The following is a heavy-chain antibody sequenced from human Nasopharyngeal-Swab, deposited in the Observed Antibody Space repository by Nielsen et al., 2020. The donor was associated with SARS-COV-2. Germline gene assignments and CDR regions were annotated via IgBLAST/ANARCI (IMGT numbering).Heavy chain of an antibody. V-gene: IGHV3-23*01. CDR3: AKAFERELPRYSDF. CDR2: ISGAGGTT. D-gene: IGHD1-7*01. J-gene: IGHJ4*02. Sequence: GGSLRLSCAVSGFPLTQHAMSWVRQAPGKGLEWVSFISGAGGTTFYSDSVKGRFTISRDTSKNTLYLQMSSLRAEDTALYYCAKAFERELPRYSDFWGQGTLVTVSS. CDR1: GFPLTQHA.